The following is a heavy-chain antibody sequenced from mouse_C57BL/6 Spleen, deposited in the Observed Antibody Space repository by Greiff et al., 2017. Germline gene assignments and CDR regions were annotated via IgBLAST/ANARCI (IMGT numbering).Heavy chain of an antibody. CDR1: GFSLTSYG. Sequence: VQLVESGPGLVQPSQSLSITCTVSGFSLTSYGVHWVRQSPGKGLEWLGVLWSGGSTDYNAAFISRLSISKDKSKSQVFFKRNSMQADDTAISYCARNGGDGSSTFDYWGQGTTLTVSS. CDR3: ARNGGDGSSTFDY. CDR2: LWSGGST. V-gene: IGHV2-2*01. D-gene: IGHD1-1*01. J-gene: IGHJ2*01.